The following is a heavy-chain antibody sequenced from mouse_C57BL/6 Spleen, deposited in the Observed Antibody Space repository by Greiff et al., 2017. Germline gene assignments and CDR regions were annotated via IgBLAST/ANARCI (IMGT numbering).Heavy chain of an antibody. Sequence: QVQLQQPGAELVRPGSSVKLSCKASGYTFTSYWLHWVKQRPIQGLEGIGNIDPSDSETHYNQKFKDKATLTVDKSSSTAYMQLSSLTSEDSAVYYCATLGYFDYWGQGTTLTVSS. CDR3: ATLGYFDY. CDR1: GYTFTSYW. J-gene: IGHJ2*01. D-gene: IGHD4-1*01. V-gene: IGHV1-52*01. CDR2: IDPSDSET.